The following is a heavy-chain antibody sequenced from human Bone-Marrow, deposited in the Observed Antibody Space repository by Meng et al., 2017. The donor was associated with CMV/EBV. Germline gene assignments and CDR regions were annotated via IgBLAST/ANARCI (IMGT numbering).Heavy chain of an antibody. J-gene: IGHJ4*02. D-gene: IGHD2-2*03. CDR2: ISAYNGNT. V-gene: IGHV1-18*01. CDR3: ARDLDIVVVGGVNY. Sequence: ASVKVSCKASGYTFTSYGISWVRQAPGQGLEWMGWISAYNGNTNYAQKLQGRVTMTTDTSTSTAYMELRSLRSDDTAVYYCARDLDIVVVGGVNYWGQGTLVTVSS. CDR1: GYTFTSYG.